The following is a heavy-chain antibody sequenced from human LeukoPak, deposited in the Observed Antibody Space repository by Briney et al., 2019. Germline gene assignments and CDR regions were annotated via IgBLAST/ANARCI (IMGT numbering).Heavy chain of an antibody. V-gene: IGHV3-49*04. Sequence: GGSLRLSCTASGFTFGDYAMSWVRQAPGKGLEWVGFIRSKAYGGTTEYAASVKGRLTISRDDSKSIAYLQMNSLKTEATAVYYCTRDRVGYYEGFDYWGQGTLVTVSP. D-gene: IGHD3-22*01. CDR2: IRSKAYGGTT. CDR3: TRDRVGYYEGFDY. J-gene: IGHJ4*02. CDR1: GFTFGDYA.